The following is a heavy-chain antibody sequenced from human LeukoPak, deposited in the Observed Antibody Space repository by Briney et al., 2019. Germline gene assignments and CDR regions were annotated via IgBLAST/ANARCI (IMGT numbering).Heavy chain of an antibody. D-gene: IGHD3-16*01. CDR3: ARDRFRVFDY. Sequence: AGGSLRLSCAASGFTFSSYSMNWVRQAPGKGLEWVSSISSSSSYIYYADSVKGRFTISRDNAKNSLYLQMNSLRAEDTAVYYCARDRFRVFDYWGQGTLVTVSS. J-gene: IGHJ4*02. V-gene: IGHV3-21*01. CDR2: ISSSSSYI. CDR1: GFTFSSYS.